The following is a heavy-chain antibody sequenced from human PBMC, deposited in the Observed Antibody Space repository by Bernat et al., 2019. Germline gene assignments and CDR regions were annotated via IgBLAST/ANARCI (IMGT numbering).Heavy chain of an antibody. D-gene: IGHD3-10*01. V-gene: IGHV3-33*01. J-gene: IGHJ4*02. CDR3: AREREGLWFGTFDY. Sequence: QVQLVESGGGVVQPGRSLRLSCAASGFTFSSYGMHWVRQAPGKGLEWVAVIWYDGSNKYYADSVKGRFTISSNKSKNTMYMQMNSLRAEDTAVYYCAREREGLWFGTFDYWGQGTLVTISS. CDR2: IWYDGSNK. CDR1: GFTFSSYG.